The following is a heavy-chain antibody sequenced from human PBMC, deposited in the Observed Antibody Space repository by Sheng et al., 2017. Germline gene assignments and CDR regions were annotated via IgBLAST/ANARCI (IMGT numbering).Heavy chain of an antibody. J-gene: IGHJ6*03. V-gene: IGHV3-30*02. CDR1: GFTFSSYG. Sequence: QVQLVESGGGVVQPGGSLRLSCAASGFTFSSYGMHWVRQAPGKGLEWVAFIRYDGSSKYYADSVKGRFTISRDNSQNTLYLQMNSLRAEDTAVYYCARMPSWSGYYGSSHYYYYMDVWGKGTTVTVSS. D-gene: IGHD3-3*01. CDR3: ARMPSWSGYYGSSHYYYYMDV. CDR2: IRYDGSSK.